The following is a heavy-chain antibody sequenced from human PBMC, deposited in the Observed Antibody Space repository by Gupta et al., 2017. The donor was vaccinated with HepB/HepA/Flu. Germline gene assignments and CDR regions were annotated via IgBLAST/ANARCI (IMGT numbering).Heavy chain of an antibody. D-gene: IGHD6-13*01. V-gene: IGHV1-2*02. J-gene: IGHJ4*02. CDR2: INPNSGGT. CDR3: ARDQGDQQQLPSHDY. CDR1: GYTFTGYY. Sequence: QVQLVQSGAEVKKPGASVKVSCKASGYTFTGYYMHWGRQAPGQGLEWMGWINPNSGGTNYAQKFQGRVTMTRDTSISTAYMELSRLRSDDTAVYYCARDQGDQQQLPSHDYWGQGTLVTVYS.